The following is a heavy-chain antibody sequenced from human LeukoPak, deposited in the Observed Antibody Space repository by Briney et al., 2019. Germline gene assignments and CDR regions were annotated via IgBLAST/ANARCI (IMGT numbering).Heavy chain of an antibody. D-gene: IGHD4-11*01. V-gene: IGHV3-30*02. J-gene: IGHJ4*02. CDR1: GFTFSSYG. CDR2: IRYDGSNK. CDR3: AKDVGPYGNWPIGYFDY. Sequence: PGGSLRLSCAASGFTFSSYGMHWVRQAPGKGLEWVAFIRYDGSNKYYADSVKGRFTISRDNSKNTLYLQMNSLRAEDTAAYYCAKDVGPYGNWPIGYFDYWGQGTLVTVSS.